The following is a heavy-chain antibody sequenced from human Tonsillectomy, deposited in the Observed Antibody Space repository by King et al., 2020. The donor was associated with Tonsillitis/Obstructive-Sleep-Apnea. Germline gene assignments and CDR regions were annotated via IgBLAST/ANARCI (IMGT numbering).Heavy chain of an antibody. CDR3: ARDPSYEFWSSYYYYGIDV. Sequence: VQLVESGGGVVQPGRSLRLSCAASGFTFNTYPMHWVRQAPGKGLEWVAIISNDGTNKYYADSVKGRFTISRDNSENTLYLEMNSLRPEDTAVYYCARDPSYEFWSSYYYYGIDVWGQGTTVTVSS. D-gene: IGHD3-3*01. CDR1: GFTFNTYP. V-gene: IGHV3-30*04. CDR2: ISNDGTNK. J-gene: IGHJ6*02.